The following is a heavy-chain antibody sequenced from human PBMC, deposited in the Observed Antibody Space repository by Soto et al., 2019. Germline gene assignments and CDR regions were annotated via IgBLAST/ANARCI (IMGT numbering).Heavy chain of an antibody. Sequence: SETLSLTCTVSGGSISSSSYYRGWIRQPPGKGLEWIGSIYYSGSTYYNPSLKSRVTISVDTSKNQFSLKLSSVTAADTAVYYCARQYYYDSSGYYYYYYYGMDVWGQGTTVTVSS. D-gene: IGHD3-22*01. CDR1: GGSISSSSYY. J-gene: IGHJ6*02. V-gene: IGHV4-39*01. CDR3: ARQYYYDSSGYYYYYYYGMDV. CDR2: IYYSGST.